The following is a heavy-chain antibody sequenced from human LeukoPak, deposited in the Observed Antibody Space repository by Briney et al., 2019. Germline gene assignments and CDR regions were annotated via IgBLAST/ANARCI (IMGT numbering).Heavy chain of an antibody. D-gene: IGHD6-6*01. CDR1: GGSISSSSYY. V-gene: IGHV4-39*07. CDR2: IYYSGST. Sequence: SETLSLTCTVSGGSISSSSYYWGWIRQPPGKGLEWIGSIYYSGSTYYNPSPKSRVTISVDTSKNQFSLKLSSVTAADTAVYYCARGGLAARPGGYFNYWGQGTLVTVSS. J-gene: IGHJ4*02. CDR3: ARGGLAARPGGYFNY.